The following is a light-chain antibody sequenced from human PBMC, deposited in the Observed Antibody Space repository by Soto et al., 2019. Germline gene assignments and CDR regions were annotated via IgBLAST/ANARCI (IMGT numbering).Light chain of an antibody. Sequence: QSALTQPPSASGSPGQSVTISCTGTSSDVGAYNFVSWYQHNPGKAPKLMIFDVSARPSGVPDRFSGSKSANTASLTISGLQTEDEADYYCCSYAGTYIPLFGGGTKVTVL. CDR1: SSDVGAYNF. CDR3: CSYAGTYIPL. CDR2: DVS. J-gene: IGLJ2*01. V-gene: IGLV2-11*01.